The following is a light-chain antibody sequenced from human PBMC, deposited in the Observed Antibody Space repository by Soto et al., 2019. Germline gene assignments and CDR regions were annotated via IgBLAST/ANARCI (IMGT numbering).Light chain of an antibody. V-gene: IGKV1-5*03. CDR1: QSISTW. Sequence: DIQMTQSPSTLSASVGDRVTITCRASQSISTWLAWYQHKPGKAPKLLIYLASSLEGGVPSRFSGSGSGTEFTLTISSLQPDDFATYYCQQYITYSRTFGQGTKVETK. J-gene: IGKJ2*02. CDR3: QQYITYSRT. CDR2: LAS.